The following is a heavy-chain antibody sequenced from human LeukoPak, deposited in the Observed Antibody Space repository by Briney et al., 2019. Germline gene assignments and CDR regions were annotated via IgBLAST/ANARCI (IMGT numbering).Heavy chain of an antibody. J-gene: IGHJ4*02. D-gene: IGHD1-1*01. CDR2: INCNSGGT. Sequence: ASVKVSCKASGYIFTDYFLHWVRQAPGQGPEWMGRINCNSGGTMYAQNLQDRATMTRVTSISTAYMELSSLTSDDTAVYYCARDLSSTSNWELDFWGRGTLVTVSS. CDR3: ARDLSSTSNWELDF. V-gene: IGHV1-2*06. CDR1: GYIFTDYF.